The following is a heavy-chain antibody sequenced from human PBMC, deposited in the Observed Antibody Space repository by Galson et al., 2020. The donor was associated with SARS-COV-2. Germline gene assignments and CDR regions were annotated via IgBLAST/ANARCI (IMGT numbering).Heavy chain of an antibody. Sequence: GESLKISCKGSGYSFTSYWIGWVRQMPGKGLEWMGIIYPGDSDTRYSPSFQGQVTISADKSISTAYLQWSSLKASDTAMYYCARGIITMIVGCAFDIWGQGTMVTVSS. D-gene: IGHD3-22*01. V-gene: IGHV5-51*01. CDR2: IYPGDSDT. CDR3: ARGIITMIVGCAFDI. J-gene: IGHJ3*02. CDR1: GYSFTSYW.